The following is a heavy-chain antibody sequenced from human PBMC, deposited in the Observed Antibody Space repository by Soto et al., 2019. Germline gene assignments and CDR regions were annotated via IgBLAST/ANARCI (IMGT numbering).Heavy chain of an antibody. Sequence: QLQLQESGPGLVKPSETLSLTCTVSGGSISSSSYYWGWIRQPPGKGLEWIGSIYYSGSTYYNPSLKSRVTISVDTSKNQFSLKLSSVTAADTAVYYCARHLRVVRGVTPYFDYWGQGTLVTVSS. CDR3: ARHLRVVRGVTPYFDY. V-gene: IGHV4-39*01. CDR2: IYYSGST. J-gene: IGHJ4*02. D-gene: IGHD3-10*01. CDR1: GGSISSSSYY.